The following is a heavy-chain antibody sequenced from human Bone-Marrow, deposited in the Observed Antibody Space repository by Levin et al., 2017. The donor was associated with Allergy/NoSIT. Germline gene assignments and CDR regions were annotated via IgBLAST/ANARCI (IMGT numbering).Heavy chain of an antibody. D-gene: IGHD1-14*01. CDR1: GFTFSDYY. J-gene: IGHJ4*02. V-gene: IGHV3-11*01. Sequence: GGSLRLSCAASGFTFSDYYMSWIRQAPGKGLEWVSYISSSGSTIYYADSVKGRFTISRDNAKNSLYLQMNSLRAEDTAVYYCAISTTPYYFDYWGQGTLVTVSS. CDR3: AISTTPYYFDY. CDR2: ISSSGSTI.